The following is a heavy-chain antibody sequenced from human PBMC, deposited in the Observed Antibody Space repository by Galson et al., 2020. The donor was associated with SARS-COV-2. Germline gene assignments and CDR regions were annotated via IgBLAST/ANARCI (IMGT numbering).Heavy chain of an antibody. CDR2: IYYSGGT. V-gene: IGHV4-39*01. CDR3: GRHNGGATHGVDV. J-gene: IGHJ6*02. Sequence: SETLSLTCTVSGDSISGTTYFWGWIRQPPGKGLEWIGSIYYSGGTYYNPSLKSRVTIFVDTSKSQFSLKLSSVTAADTAMYYCGRHNGGATHGVDVWSQGTTVTVSS. D-gene: IGHD1-26*01. CDR1: GDSISGTTYF.